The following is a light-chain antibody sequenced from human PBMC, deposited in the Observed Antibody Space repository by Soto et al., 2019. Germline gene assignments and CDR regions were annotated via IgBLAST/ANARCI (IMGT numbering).Light chain of an antibody. Sequence: EVVLTQSPVTLSLSPGDIATLSCRASQSFRGLLAWYQQKPGQAPRLLIYDAYNRATCIPPRFSGSGSGTDFTLTTRSLEHEDSTGCYCQQRHMWPITFGHGTRLDIK. CDR2: DAY. J-gene: IGKJ5*01. V-gene: IGKV3-11*01. CDR3: QQRHMWPIT. CDR1: QSFRGL.